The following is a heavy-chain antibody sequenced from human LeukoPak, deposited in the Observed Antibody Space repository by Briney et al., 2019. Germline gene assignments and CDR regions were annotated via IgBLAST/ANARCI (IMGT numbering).Heavy chain of an antibody. J-gene: IGHJ6*02. CDR3: ARGSRYCTNGVCYLERYYYYYGMDV. Sequence: SETLSLTCAVYGGSFSVYYWSWIRQPPGKGLEWIGEINHSGSTNYNPSLKSRVTISVDTSKNQFSLKLSSVTAADTAVYYCARGSRYCTNGVCYLERYYYYYGMDVWGQGTTVTVSS. V-gene: IGHV4-34*01. CDR2: INHSGST. CDR1: GGSFSVYY. D-gene: IGHD2-8*01.